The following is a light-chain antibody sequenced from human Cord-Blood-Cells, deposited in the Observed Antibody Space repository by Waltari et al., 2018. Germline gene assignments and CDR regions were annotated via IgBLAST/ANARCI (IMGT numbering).Light chain of an antibody. CDR2: DVS. CDR1: SSDVGGYNY. Sequence: QSALTQPASVSGSPGQSITISCTGTSSDVGGYNYVSWSQQHPGKAPQLMIYDVSNLPSGVSNRSSGSKSGNTASLTISGLQADDEADYYCSSYTSSSTLEVFGTGTKVTVL. V-gene: IGLV2-14*01. J-gene: IGLJ1*01. CDR3: SSYTSSSTLEV.